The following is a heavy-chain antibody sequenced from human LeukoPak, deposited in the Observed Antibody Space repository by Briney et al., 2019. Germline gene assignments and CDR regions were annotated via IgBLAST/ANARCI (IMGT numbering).Heavy chain of an antibody. Sequence: PSETLSLTCTVSSGSISTSNYYWSWIRQPPGKGLEWIGEINHSGSTNYNPSLKSRVTISVDTSKNQFSLKLSSVTAADTAVYYCARPYCGGDCYSHGDYWGQGTLVTVSS. V-gene: IGHV4-39*07. J-gene: IGHJ4*02. CDR1: SGSISTSNYY. D-gene: IGHD2-21*02. CDR2: INHSGST. CDR3: ARPYCGGDCYSHGDY.